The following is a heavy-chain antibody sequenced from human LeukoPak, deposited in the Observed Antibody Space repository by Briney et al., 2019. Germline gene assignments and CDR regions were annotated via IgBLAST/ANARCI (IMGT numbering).Heavy chain of an antibody. J-gene: IGHJ4*02. CDR3: ASSSWSLSIDHYFDY. CDR1: KFTFSTSA. D-gene: IGHD6-13*01. V-gene: IGHV3-23*01. Sequence: QPGGSLRLSCAAPKFTFSTSALSWVRQAPGRGLEWVSGISGSGAKTYYSDSVKGRFTISRDNSKSTLYLQMNSLRAEDTAVYYCASSSWSLSIDHYFDYWGQGTLVTVSS. CDR2: ISGSGAKT.